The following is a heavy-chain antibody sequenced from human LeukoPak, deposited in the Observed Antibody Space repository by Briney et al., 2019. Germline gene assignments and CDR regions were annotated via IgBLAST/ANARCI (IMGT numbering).Heavy chain of an antibody. Sequence: GGSLRLSCAASGFTFSSYEMNWVRQAPGKGLEWVSYISSSGSTIYYTDSVKGRFTISRDNSKNTLYLQMNSLKASDTAMYYCARRGGGATTGAFDIWGQGTMVTVSS. J-gene: IGHJ3*02. CDR3: ARRGGGATTGAFDI. CDR2: ISSSGSTI. CDR1: GFTFSSYE. D-gene: IGHD1-26*01. V-gene: IGHV3-48*03.